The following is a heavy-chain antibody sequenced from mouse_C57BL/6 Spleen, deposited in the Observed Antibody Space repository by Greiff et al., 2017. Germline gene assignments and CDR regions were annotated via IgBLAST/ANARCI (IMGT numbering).Heavy chain of an antibody. V-gene: IGHV1-15*01. CDR2: IDPETGGT. CDR1: GYTFTDYE. D-gene: IGHD1-1*01. J-gene: IGHJ2*01. Sequence: VQLQQSGAELVRPGASVTLSCKASGYTFTDYEMHWVKQTPVHGLEWIGAIDPETGGTAYNQKFKGKAILTADKSSSTAYMELRSLTSEDSAVYYCTTYYGSSYEDYWGQGTTLTVSS. CDR3: TTYYGSSYEDY.